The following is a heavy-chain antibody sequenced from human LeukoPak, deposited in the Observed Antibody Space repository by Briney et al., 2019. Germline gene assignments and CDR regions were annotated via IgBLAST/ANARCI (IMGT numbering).Heavy chain of an antibody. CDR3: ARHGFEYLVDTNMHYYYMDV. V-gene: IGHV4-34*01. CDR2: MNDRGTT. J-gene: IGHJ6*03. Sequence: SETLSLSCTVSGGSFSGYYWTWIRQFPGKGRGWVGEMNDRGTTNRNPCLRSRVTMSVDPSQNQFSLTLNSVTAADTAVYFCARHGFEYLVDTNMHYYYMDVWGKGTTVTVSS. D-gene: IGHD6-6*01. CDR1: GGSFSGYY.